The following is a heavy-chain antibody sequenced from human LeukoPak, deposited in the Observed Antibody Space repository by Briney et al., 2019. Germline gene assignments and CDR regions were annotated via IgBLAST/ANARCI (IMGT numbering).Heavy chain of an antibody. CDR1: GFTFSSYA. CDR2: ISGSGGST. V-gene: IGHV3-23*01. Sequence: GGSLSLSCAASGFTFSSYAMTWVRQAPGKGLEWVSAISGSGGSTYYADSVKGRFTISSDNSKNTLYLQMNSLRAEDMAVYYCAKGGSGYPATDYYYYGMDVWGKGTTVTVSS. D-gene: IGHD5-12*01. CDR3: AKGGSGYPATDYYYYGMDV. J-gene: IGHJ6*04.